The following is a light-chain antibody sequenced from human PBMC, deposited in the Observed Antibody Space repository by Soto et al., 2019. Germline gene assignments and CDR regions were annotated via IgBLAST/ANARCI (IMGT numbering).Light chain of an antibody. CDR3: QRYGISLT. Sequence: EIVLTQSPGTLSLSPGERATLSCRASQSINYSYLAWYQQKPGQAPRLLIYGASSRVTGTPDRFSGSGSGTDFTLTISRLEPEDFAVYYCQRYGISLTFGGGTKVEIK. CDR2: GAS. J-gene: IGKJ4*01. CDR1: QSINYSY. V-gene: IGKV3-20*01.